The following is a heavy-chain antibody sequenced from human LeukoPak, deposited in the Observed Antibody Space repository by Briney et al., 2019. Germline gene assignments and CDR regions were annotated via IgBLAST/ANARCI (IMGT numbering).Heavy chain of an antibody. V-gene: IGHV3-23*01. J-gene: IGHJ3*02. CDR1: GFTFTNNA. D-gene: IGHD6-19*01. Sequence: PGGSLRLSCAASGFTFTNNAMSWVRQAPGKGLEWVSGISGNGATTHYADSVKGRFFISRDNSKDTLYLQVNSLRAEDTAVYYFVRPPPGGWYSSRAFDIWGQGTMVTVSS. CDR2: ISGNGATT. CDR3: VRPPPGGWYSSRAFDI.